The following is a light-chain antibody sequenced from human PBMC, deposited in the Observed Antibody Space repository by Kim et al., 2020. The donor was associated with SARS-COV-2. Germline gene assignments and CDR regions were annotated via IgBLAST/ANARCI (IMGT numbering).Light chain of an antibody. CDR2: GAA. V-gene: IGKV3-20*01. J-gene: IGKJ2*01. CDR3: QQYGSSPRT. CDR1: QSVSSSY. Sequence: PGERATLAGRASQSVSSSYLARYQQKPGQAPRLLIYGAASRATGIPDRFSGSGSGTDFTLTISRLEPEDFAVYYCQQYGSSPRTFGQGTKLEIK.